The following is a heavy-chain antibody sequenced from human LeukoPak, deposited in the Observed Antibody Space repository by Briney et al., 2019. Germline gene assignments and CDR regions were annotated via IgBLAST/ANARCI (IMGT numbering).Heavy chain of an antibody. CDR2: ISYDGSDK. CDR3: TREVVAVLPDASTNDY. Sequence: PGKSLRLSCAVSGFTFRSYAMHWVRQAPGRGLEWVALISYDGSDKYYADTVEGRFTISRDNSKSTVHLQMNSLRTEDTAVYFSTREVVAVLPDASTNDYWGQGALVFVSS. J-gene: IGHJ4*02. D-gene: IGHD2-8*01. V-gene: IGHV3-30*04. CDR1: GFTFRSYA.